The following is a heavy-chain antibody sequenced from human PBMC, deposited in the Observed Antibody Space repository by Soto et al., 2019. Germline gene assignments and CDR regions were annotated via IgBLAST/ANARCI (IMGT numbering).Heavy chain of an antibody. V-gene: IGHV4-34*01. J-gene: IGHJ6*02. CDR3: ARVTGRYYYGMDV. CDR2: INHSGST. Sequence: QVQLQQWGAGLLKPSETLSLTCAVYGGSFSGYYWSWIRQPPGKGLEWIGEINHSGSTNYNPSLKSRVTISVDTSKNQFSRKLSSVTAADTAVYYYARVTGRYYYGMDVWGQGTTVTVSS. CDR1: GGSFSGYY.